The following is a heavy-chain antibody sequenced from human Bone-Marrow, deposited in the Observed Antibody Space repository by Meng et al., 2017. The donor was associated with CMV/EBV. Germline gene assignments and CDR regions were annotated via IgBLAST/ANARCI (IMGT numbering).Heavy chain of an antibody. J-gene: IGHJ4*02. CDR2: IYYSGST. V-gene: IGHV4-61*01. CDR1: GGSVSSGSYY. D-gene: IGHD1-26*01. Sequence: ESLKISCTVSGGSVSSGSYYWSWIRQPPGKGLEWIGYIYYSGSTNYNPSLKSRVTISVDTSKNQFSLKLSSVTAADTAVYYCARDAGASPFDYWGQGTRVTVSS. CDR3: ARDAGASPFDY.